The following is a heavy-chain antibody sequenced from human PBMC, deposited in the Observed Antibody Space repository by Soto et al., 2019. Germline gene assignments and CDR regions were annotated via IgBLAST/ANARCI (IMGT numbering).Heavy chain of an antibody. CDR1: GYSISSGYY. D-gene: IGHD6-13*01. CDR3: ARGLRDPAAAWFDP. Sequence: SETLSLTCAVSGYSISSGYYWSWIRHHPGKGLEWIGYIYYTGTTYYSPSLESRVAISVDTSKNQFSLKLSSVTVADTAVYYCARGLRDPAAAWFDPWGQGTLVTVSS. V-gene: IGHV4-31*11. CDR2: IYYTGTT. J-gene: IGHJ5*02.